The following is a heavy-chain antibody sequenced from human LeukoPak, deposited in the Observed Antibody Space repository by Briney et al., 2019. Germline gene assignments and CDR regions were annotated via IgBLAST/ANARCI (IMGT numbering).Heavy chain of an antibody. Sequence: GGSLRLSCAASGFTFSSYWMHWVRQAPGKGLVWVSRINSDGSSTSYADSVKGRFTISRDNAKNTLYLQMNSLRAEGTAVYYCASFAYGGNSENWFDPWGQGTLVTVSS. CDR2: INSDGSST. D-gene: IGHD4-23*01. CDR3: ASFAYGGNSENWFDP. CDR1: GFTFSSYW. J-gene: IGHJ5*02. V-gene: IGHV3-74*01.